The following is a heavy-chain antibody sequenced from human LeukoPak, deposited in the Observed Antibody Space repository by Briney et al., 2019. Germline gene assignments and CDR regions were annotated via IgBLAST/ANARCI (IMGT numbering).Heavy chain of an antibody. CDR2: ISGSGGST. V-gene: IGHV3-23*01. J-gene: IGHJ4*02. CDR3: AKATYDSSGYYYFDY. D-gene: IGHD3-22*01. Sequence: GGSLRLSCAASGFTFSSYAMSRVRQAPGKGLEWVSAISGSGGSTYYADSVKGRFTISRDNSKNTLYLQMNSLRPEDTAVYYCAKATYDSSGYYYFDYWGQGTLVTVSS. CDR1: GFTFSSYA.